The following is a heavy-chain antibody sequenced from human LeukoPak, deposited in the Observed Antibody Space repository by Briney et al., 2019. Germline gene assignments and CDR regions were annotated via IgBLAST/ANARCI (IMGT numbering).Heavy chain of an antibody. CDR3: TTGSIWVGAFDI. Sequence: GGSLRLSCAASGFTFTNAWMTWVRQAPRKGLEWVGRIKRKGDGGTAGYAAPVKGRFTISRDDSKATLYLQMNSLKIDDTAVYYCTTGSIWVGAFDIWGQGTMVTVSS. D-gene: IGHD7-27*01. J-gene: IGHJ3*02. CDR1: GFTFTNAW. CDR2: IKRKGDGGTA. V-gene: IGHV3-15*01.